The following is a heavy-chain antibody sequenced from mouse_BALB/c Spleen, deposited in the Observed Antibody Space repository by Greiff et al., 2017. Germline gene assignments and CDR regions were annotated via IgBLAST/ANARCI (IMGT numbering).Heavy chain of an antibody. J-gene: IGHJ4*01. D-gene: IGHD2-2*01. Sequence: EVHLVESGAELVKPGASVKLSCTASGFNIKDTYMHWVKQRPEQGLEWIGRIDPANGNTKYDPKFQGKATITADTSSNTAYLQLSSLTSEDTAVYYCARGGYPYAMDYWGQGTSVTVSS. CDR1: GFNIKDTY. CDR3: ARGGYPYAMDY. V-gene: IGHV14-3*02. CDR2: IDPANGNT.